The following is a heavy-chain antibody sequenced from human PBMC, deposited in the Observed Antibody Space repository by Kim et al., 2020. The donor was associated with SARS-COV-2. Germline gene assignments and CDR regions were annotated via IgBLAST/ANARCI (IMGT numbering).Heavy chain of an antibody. CDR3: AKRGPHRMAGTAVGSEYYGMDV. V-gene: IGHV3-23*01. CDR2: ISGSGGST. CDR1: GFTFSSYA. Sequence: GGSLRLSCAASGFTFSSYAMSWVRQAPGKGLEWVSAISGSGGSTYYADSVKGRFTISRDNSKNTLYLQMNSLRAEDTAVYYCAKRGPHRMAGTAVGSEYYGMDVWGQGTTVTVSS. J-gene: IGHJ6*02. D-gene: IGHD6-19*01.